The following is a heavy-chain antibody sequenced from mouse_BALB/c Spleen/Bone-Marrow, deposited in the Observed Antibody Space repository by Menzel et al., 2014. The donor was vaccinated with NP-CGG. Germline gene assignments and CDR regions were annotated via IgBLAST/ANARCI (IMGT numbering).Heavy chain of an antibody. CDR1: GFTFSSYT. V-gene: IGHV5-6-4*01. CDR3: TRDLYDGYYYYAMDY. J-gene: IGHJ4*01. D-gene: IGHD2-3*01. CDR2: ISSGGSYT. Sequence: EVMLVESGGGLVKPGGSLKPSCAASGFTFSSYTMSWVRQTPEKRLEWVATISSGGSYTYYPDSVKGRFTISRDNAKNTLYLQMSSLKSEDTAMYYCTRDLYDGYYYYAMDYWGQGTSVTVSS.